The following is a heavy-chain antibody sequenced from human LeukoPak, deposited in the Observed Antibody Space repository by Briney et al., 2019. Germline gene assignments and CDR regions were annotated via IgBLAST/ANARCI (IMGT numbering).Heavy chain of an antibody. V-gene: IGHV2-70*01. D-gene: IGHD4-23*01. CDR1: GFSLSTGGRC. Sequence: ESGPALVKLTQTLTLNCSFLGFSLSTGGRCVSWIHQPPRKSLEWLALIDRDDTNYSRTSLRTRLTISKDTSKTQVVLTITNMDHVDTATYYCARVKVDFGGSLGAFDIWGQGTMVTVSS. CDR2: IDRDDTN. J-gene: IGHJ3*02. CDR3: ARVKVDFGGSLGAFDI.